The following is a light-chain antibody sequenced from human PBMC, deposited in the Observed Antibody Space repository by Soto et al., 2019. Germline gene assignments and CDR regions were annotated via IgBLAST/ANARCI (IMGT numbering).Light chain of an antibody. CDR3: LLNYGDVRV. V-gene: IGLV7-46*01. CDR1: TGDVTSGHY. Sequence: QTVVTQEPSLTVSPGGTVTLTCASSTGDVTSGHYPYWFQQIPGQAPRTLIYDTIKKHSWTPARFSGSLLGGKAALTLSGAQPEDEAEYYCLLNYGDVRVFGGGTKLTVL. CDR2: DTI. J-gene: IGLJ3*02.